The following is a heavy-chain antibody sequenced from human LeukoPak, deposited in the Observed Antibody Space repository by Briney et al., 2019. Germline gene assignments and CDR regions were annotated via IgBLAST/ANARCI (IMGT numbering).Heavy chain of an antibody. Sequence: GGSLRLSCAGSGFTFSSYGMHWVRQAPGKGLEWVAVIWYDGSNKYYADSVKGRFTISRDNSKNTLYLQMNSLRAEDTAVYYCAKEQYYYDSSGYYPLFDYWGQGTLVTVSS. J-gene: IGHJ4*02. D-gene: IGHD3-22*01. CDR3: AKEQYYYDSSGYYPLFDY. V-gene: IGHV3-33*06. CDR1: GFTFSSYG. CDR2: IWYDGSNK.